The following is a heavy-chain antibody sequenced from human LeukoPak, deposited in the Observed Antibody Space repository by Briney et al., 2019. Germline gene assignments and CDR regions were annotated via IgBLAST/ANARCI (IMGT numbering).Heavy chain of an antibody. V-gene: IGHV3-9*01. D-gene: IGHD5-24*01. Sequence: GRSLRLPCAASGFEFANYAMHWVRQAPGKGLQWVSGINWRSKMVAYAASVKGRFTISRDNAKNSLYLQMNSLTSDDTAFYFCAKGSLEMATVDFEFWGQGTLVTVSS. CDR2: INWRSKMV. CDR1: GFEFANYA. J-gene: IGHJ4*02. CDR3: AKGSLEMATVDFEF.